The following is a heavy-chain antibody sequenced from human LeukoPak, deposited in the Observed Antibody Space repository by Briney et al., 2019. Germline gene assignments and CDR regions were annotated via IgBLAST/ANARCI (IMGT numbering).Heavy chain of an antibody. J-gene: IGHJ3*02. CDR3: ARGRRGDPDAFDI. Sequence: SETLSPTCPVSGGSISIGGYSWSWPRHPPGKGLEWIAYIYQSGSTHCNPSLKTRVPISIHRSKNQSSLWLSSVTAAGTAVYYCARGRRGDPDAFDIWGQGTMVTVSS. CDR2: IYQSGST. D-gene: IGHD2-21*02. CDR1: GGSISIGGYS. V-gene: IGHV4-30-2*01.